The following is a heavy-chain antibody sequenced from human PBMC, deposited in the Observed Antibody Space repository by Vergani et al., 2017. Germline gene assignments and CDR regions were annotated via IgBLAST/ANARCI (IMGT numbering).Heavy chain of an antibody. CDR3: ARHTTYTDS. D-gene: IGHD1-1*01. Sequence: EVELVQSGPEMRKPGESLKIFCKGSEYSFGNYWIGWVRQIPGKGLEWMGIIYPADSDTRYSPSFQGQVTISADKSISTAFLQWDSLKSSDTALYCCARHTTYTDSWGQGTLVTVSS. J-gene: IGHJ4*02. CDR2: IYPADSDT. CDR1: EYSFGNYW. V-gene: IGHV5-51*01.